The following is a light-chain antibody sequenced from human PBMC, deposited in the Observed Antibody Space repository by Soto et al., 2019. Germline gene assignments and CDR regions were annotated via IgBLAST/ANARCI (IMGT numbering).Light chain of an antibody. CDR1: QSLSNY. Sequence: EIVLTQSPATLSLSPGERATLSCRVNQSLSNYLAWYQQKPGQAPRLLIYDVSNRATGTPARFSGSGSGTDFTLTISSLEPEDFAVYYCQHRSNWLFTFGPGTKVDIK. V-gene: IGKV3-11*01. J-gene: IGKJ3*01. CDR3: QHRSNWLFT. CDR2: DVS.